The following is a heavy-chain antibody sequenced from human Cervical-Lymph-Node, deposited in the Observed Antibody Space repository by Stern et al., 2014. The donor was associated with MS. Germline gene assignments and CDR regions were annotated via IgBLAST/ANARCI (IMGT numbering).Heavy chain of an antibody. CDR2: AYLGASDA. D-gene: IGHD4-17*01. CDR1: GYSSDW. J-gene: IGHJ3*01. CDR3: ARSTGYGDNVGDCDAFDV. Sequence: VQLVQSGAEVKKPGESLQISCKSSGYSSDWIACVRQMPARGLAGLGVAYLGASDARYSPSCHGQVALSADRSTGTAFLQWSSLMASDTAMYYCARSTGYGDNVGDCDAFDVWGQGTMVTVSS. V-gene: IGHV5-51*03.